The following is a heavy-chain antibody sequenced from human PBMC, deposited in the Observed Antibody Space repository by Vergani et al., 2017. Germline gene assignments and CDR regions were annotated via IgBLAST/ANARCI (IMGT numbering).Heavy chain of an antibody. V-gene: IGHV1-2*02. CDR1: GYTFTGYY. Sequence: QLVQSGPEVKKPGASVKVSCKASGYTFTGYYMHWVRQAPGQGLEWMGWINPNSGGTNYAQKFQGRVTMTRDTSISTAYMELSRLRSDDTAVYYCARAHLAYCGGDCYSLGGWGQGTLVTVSS. CDR2: INPNSGGT. CDR3: ARAHLAYCGGDCYSLGG. D-gene: IGHD2-21*02. J-gene: IGHJ4*02.